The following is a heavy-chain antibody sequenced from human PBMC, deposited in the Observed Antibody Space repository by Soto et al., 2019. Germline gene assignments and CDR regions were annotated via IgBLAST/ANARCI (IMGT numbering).Heavy chain of an antibody. CDR1: GFTFSSYG. J-gene: IGHJ4*02. D-gene: IGHD4-17*01. CDR3: AKEPYGDYYFDY. Sequence: GGSLRLSCAASGFTFSSYGMHWVRQAPGKGLEWVAVIPYDGSNKYYADSVKGRFTISRDNSKNTLYLQMNSLRAEDTAVYYCAKEPYGDYYFDYWGQGTLVTVSS. CDR2: IPYDGSNK. V-gene: IGHV3-30*18.